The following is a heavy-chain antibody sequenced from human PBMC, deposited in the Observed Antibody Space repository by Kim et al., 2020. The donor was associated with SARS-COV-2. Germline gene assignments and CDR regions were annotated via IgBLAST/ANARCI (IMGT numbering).Heavy chain of an antibody. J-gene: IGHJ4*02. V-gene: IGHV3-23*01. D-gene: IGHD6-19*01. Sequence: ADSVKCRFTISRDNSKNTLYLQMNSLRAEDTAVYYCANRIFIAVAGTFDYWGQGTLVTVSS. CDR3: ANRIFIAVAGTFDY.